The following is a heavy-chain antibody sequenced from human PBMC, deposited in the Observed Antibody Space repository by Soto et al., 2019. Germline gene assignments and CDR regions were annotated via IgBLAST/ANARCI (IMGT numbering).Heavy chain of an antibody. Sequence: TSETLSLTCTVSGGTISSGGYYWSWIRQHPGKGLEWIGYIYYSGSTYYNPSLKSRVTISVDTSKNQFSLKLSSVTAADTAVYYCARSSIYPHNYDIWGHGPRGRFAYWGQGTLVTVSS. CDR1: GGTISSGGYY. CDR2: IYYSGST. D-gene: IGHD3-16*01. V-gene: IGHV4-31*03. CDR3: ARSSIYPHNYDIWGHGPRGRFAY. J-gene: IGHJ4*02.